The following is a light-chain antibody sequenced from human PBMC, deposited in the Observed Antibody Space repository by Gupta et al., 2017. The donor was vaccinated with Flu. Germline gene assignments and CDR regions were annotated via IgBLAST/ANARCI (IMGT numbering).Light chain of an antibody. CDR2: EVT. V-gene: IGLV2-14*03. CDR3: SAYTSSSTYV. J-gene: IGLJ1*01. Sequence: QSALTQPASVSGSPGQPITISCTGTSSDVGFYDYVSWYQQHPGKAPKLIIYEVTDRPSGVSNRFSGSRSGNTASLTISGLQAEDEADYFCSAYTSSSTYVFATGTKVSVL. CDR1: SSDVGFYDY.